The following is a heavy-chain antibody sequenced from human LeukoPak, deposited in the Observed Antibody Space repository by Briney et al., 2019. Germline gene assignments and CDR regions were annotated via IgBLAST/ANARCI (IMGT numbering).Heavy chain of an antibody. CDR3: AHSKRGGGYYINAFAV. D-gene: IGHD1-26*01. CDR2: TYSGGNA. V-gene: IGHV4-59*01. Sequence: PSETLSLTCTVSGASTSAYDWSWIRQPPGKGLEWIGDTYSGGNANYNPSLKSRVTISIDTSENPFSLRMTSVTADDTAVYFCAHSKRGGGYYINAFAVWGQGTLVTISS. CDR1: GASTSAYD. J-gene: IGHJ3*01.